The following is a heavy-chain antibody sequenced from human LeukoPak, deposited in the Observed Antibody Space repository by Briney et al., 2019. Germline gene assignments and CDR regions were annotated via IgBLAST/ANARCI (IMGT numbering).Heavy chain of an antibody. D-gene: IGHD6-13*01. CDR2: ISASGSTM. Sequence: GGSLRLSCAASGFTFSGYEMHWVRQAPGKGLEWLSYISASGSTMFYADSVRGRFTISRDNAKDSLNLQMNSLRAEDTAVYYCARESRIAGAGRFGYWGQGTLVTVSS. CDR1: GFTFSGYE. J-gene: IGHJ4*02. V-gene: IGHV3-48*03. CDR3: ARESRIAGAGRFGY.